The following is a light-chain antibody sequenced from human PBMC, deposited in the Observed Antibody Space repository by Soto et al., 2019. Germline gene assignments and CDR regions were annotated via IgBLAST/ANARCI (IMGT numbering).Light chain of an antibody. J-gene: IGKJ4*02. CDR2: DAS. CDR3: QQRNIPLT. Sequence: EIVLTQSPDTLSLSPGERATLSCRASQRVGSVLAWYQQTPGQAPRLVIYDASKRATGIPARFSGSGSGTDFTLTINRLEPEDFAGYYCQQRNIPLTFGGGTRVEIK. CDR1: QRVGSV. V-gene: IGKV3-11*01.